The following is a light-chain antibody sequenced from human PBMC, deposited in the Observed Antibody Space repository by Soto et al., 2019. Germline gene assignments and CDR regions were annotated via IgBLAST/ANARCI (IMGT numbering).Light chain of an antibody. CDR1: SGHSSYI. CDR2: LEGSGSY. CDR3: ETWDSNTAV. J-gene: IGLJ7*01. V-gene: IGLV4-60*03. Sequence: QLVLTQSSSASASLGSSVKLTCTLSSGHSSYIIAWHQQQPGKAPRYLMKLEGSGSYNKGSGVPDSFSGSSSGADRYLTISNLQSEDEADYYCETWDSNTAVFGGGTQLTVL.